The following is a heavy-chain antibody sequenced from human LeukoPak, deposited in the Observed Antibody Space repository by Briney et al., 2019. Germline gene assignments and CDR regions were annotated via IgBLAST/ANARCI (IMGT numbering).Heavy chain of an antibody. J-gene: IGHJ4*02. CDR2: INPSGGST. Sequence: ASVKVSCKASGYTFTSYYMHWVRQAPGQGLEWMGIINPSGGSTSYAQKFQGRVTMTRDTSTSTVYMELSSLRSEDTAVYYCARQGNKYYDILTGYYNDYFDYWGQGTLVTVS. CDR3: ARQGNKYYDILTGYYNDYFDY. V-gene: IGHV1-46*01. CDR1: GYTFTSYY. D-gene: IGHD3-9*01.